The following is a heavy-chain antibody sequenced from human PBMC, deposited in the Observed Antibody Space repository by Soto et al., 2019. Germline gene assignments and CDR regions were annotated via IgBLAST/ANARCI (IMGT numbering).Heavy chain of an antibody. J-gene: IGHJ4*02. CDR1: GFTFSAYT. Sequence: GGSLRLSCAASGFTFSAYTMNWVRQAPGKGLEWISYISSSSSTIFYADSVKGRFTISRDNAKNSLYLQMNSLRDEDTAVYYCARRGSGTSPNFDYWGQGTLVTVSS. CDR2: ISSSSSTI. CDR3: ARRGSGTSPNFDY. V-gene: IGHV3-48*02. D-gene: IGHD1-26*01.